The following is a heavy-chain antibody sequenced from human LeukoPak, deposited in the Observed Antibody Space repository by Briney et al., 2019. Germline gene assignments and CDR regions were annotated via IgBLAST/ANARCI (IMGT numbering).Heavy chain of an antibody. J-gene: IGHJ3*02. D-gene: IGHD3-22*01. Sequence: PGGSLRLSCAASGFTFSSNVMSWVRQAPGKGLEWVSGISARGSSTYYADSVKGRFTISRDNSKNTLYLQMNSLRAEDTAIYYCAKSEYDSSGYYYFAFDIWGQGTMVTVSS. CDR3: AKSEYDSSGYYYFAFDI. V-gene: IGHV3-23*01. CDR1: GFTFSSNV. CDR2: ISARGSST.